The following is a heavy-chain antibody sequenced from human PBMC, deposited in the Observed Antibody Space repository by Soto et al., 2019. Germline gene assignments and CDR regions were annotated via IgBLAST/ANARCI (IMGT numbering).Heavy chain of an antibody. V-gene: IGHV4-34*01. CDR3: ARGRGIAAAGRFWVDWSMDV. Sequence: SETLSLTCAVYGGSFSGYYWSWIRQPPGKGLEWIGEINHSGSTNYNPSLKSRVTISVDTSKNQFSLKLSSVTAADTAVYYCARGRGIAAAGRFWVDWSMDVWGQGTTVTVSS. D-gene: IGHD6-13*01. CDR2: INHSGST. CDR1: GGSFSGYY. J-gene: IGHJ6*02.